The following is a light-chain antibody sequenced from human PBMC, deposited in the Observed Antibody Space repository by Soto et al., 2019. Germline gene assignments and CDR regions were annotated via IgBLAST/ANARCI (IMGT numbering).Light chain of an antibody. J-gene: IGKJ4*01. CDR2: AAS. Sequence: EIVLTQSPATLSLSPGERATLSCRASQSVRSGYFAWYQQKSGQAPRLLIVAASDRATDIPDRFSGGGSGTDFTLTISRLEPEDFALYYCHQYGNSPLTFGGGTRLEI. V-gene: IGKV3-20*01. CDR1: QSVRSGY. CDR3: HQYGNSPLT.